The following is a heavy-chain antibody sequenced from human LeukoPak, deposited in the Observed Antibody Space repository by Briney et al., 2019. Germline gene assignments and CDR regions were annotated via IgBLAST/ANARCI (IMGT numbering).Heavy chain of an antibody. CDR1: GDSISSYY. CDR2: IYYSGST. Sequence: SETLSLTCTVSGDSISSYYWSWIRQPPGKGLEWIGYIYYSGSTTYNPSLKSRVTISVDTSKNQFSLKLSSVTAADTAVYYCARGVSGGILTGFYYFDYWGQGTLVTVSS. J-gene: IGHJ4*02. CDR3: ARGVSGGILTGFYYFDY. D-gene: IGHD3-9*01. V-gene: IGHV4-59*01.